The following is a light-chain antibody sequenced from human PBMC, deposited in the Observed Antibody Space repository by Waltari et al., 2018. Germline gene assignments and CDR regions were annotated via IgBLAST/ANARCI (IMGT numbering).Light chain of an antibody. J-gene: IGLJ1*01. CDR2: YDS. CDR3: QVWHAAIDPGV. V-gene: IGLV3-21*04. CDR1: NIGSYS. Sequence: SYVLTQPPSVSVAPGETARITCGGDNIGSYSVHWYQQKPGQAPVLVIFYDSDRPSGIPERFSGSNSGNTVTLTISRVEAGDEANYYCQVWHAAIDPGVFGTGTEVTV.